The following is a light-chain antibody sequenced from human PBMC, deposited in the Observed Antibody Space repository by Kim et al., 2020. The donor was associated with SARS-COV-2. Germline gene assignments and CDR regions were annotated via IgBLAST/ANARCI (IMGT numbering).Light chain of an antibody. CDR1: KLGEKD. CDR3: QARDSSTVV. V-gene: IGLV3-1*01. Sequence: STGQTARITCSGDKLGEKDACWYQQKPGQSPMLVIYQDTKRPSGIPEGFSGSDSGNTATLTIGGTQAMDEADYYCQARDSSTVVFGGGTQLTV. CDR2: QDT. J-gene: IGLJ3*02.